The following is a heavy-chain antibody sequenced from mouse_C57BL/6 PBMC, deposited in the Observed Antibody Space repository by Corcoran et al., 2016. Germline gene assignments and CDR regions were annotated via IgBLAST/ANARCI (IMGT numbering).Heavy chain of an antibody. J-gene: IGHJ4*01. CDR2: ISYDGSN. V-gene: IGHV3-6*01. Sequence: DVQLQESGPGLVKPSQSLSLTCSVTGYSITSGYYWNWIRQFPGNKLEWMGYISYDGSNNYNPSLKNRISITRDTSKNQFFLKLNSVTTEDTATYYWARDRPVNYAMDDWGQGTSVTVSS. CDR1: GYSITSGYY. CDR3: ARDRPVNYAMDD.